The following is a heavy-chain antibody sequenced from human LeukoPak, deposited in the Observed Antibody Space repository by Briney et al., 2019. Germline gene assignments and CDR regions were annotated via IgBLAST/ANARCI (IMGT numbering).Heavy chain of an antibody. J-gene: IGHJ4*02. D-gene: IGHD3-10*01. CDR3: ARLMLWSGSYPHAVDY. CDR2: IYSGGST. CDR1: GFTVSSNY. Sequence: GGSLRLSCAASGFTVSSNYMSWVRQAPGKGLERVSVIYSGGSTYYADSVKGRFTISRDNSKNTLYLQMNSLRAEDTAVYYCARLMLWSGSYPHAVDYWGQGTLVTVSS. V-gene: IGHV3-66*02.